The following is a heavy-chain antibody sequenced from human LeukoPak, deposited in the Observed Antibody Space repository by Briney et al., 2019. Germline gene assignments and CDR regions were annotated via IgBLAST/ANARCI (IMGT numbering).Heavy chain of an antibody. CDR2: ISYDGSNK. J-gene: IGHJ4*02. CDR3: ARDLSGDTVTSALDY. D-gene: IGHD4-17*01. Sequence: PGGSLRLSCAAPGFTFSSYAMHWVRQAPGKGLEWVAVISYDGSNKYYADSVKGRFTISRDNSKNTLYLQMNSLRAEDTAVYYCARDLSGDTVTSALDYWGQGTLVTVSS. CDR1: GFTFSSYA. V-gene: IGHV3-30*04.